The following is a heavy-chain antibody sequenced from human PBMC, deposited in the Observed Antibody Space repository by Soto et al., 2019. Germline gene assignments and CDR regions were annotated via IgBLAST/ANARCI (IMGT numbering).Heavy chain of an antibody. Sequence: GASVKVSCKAIGYSFTSHYMHWVRQAPGQGLEWMGTIYPGGTNIAYAQKFQGRVTMTRNTSISTAYMELSSLRSEDTAVYYCAREGVRGMDVWGQGTTVTVSS. J-gene: IGHJ6*02. CDR3: AREGVRGMDV. CDR1: GYSFTSHY. CDR2: IYPGGTNI. D-gene: IGHD3-16*01. V-gene: IGHV1-46*01.